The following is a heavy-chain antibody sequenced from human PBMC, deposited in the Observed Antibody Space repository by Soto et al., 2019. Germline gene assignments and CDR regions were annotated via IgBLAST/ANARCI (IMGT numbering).Heavy chain of an antibody. CDR3: AHRVLRLVFGFVTTTALYFDF. CDR2: IYWDDDK. D-gene: IGHD3-3*01. CDR1: GFSLTTSGVG. J-gene: IGHJ4*02. Sequence: QITLNESGPTQVKPRQTLTLTCTFSGFSLTTSGVGVGWIRQSPGKAPEWLALIYWDDDKRYSPSLKSRLTIPNDTSKNQVALTMPDLDPAATATYYSAHRVLRLVFGFVTTTALYFDFWGQGTPVALSS. V-gene: IGHV2-5*02.